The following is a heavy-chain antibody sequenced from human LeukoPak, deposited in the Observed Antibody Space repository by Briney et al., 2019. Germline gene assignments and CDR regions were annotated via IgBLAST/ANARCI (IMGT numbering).Heavy chain of an antibody. Sequence: GGSLRLSCAASGFTFSSYAMSWVRQAPGKGLEWVSAISGSGGSTYYADSVKGRFTISRDNSKNTLYLQMNSLRAEDTAVYYCAKLESGADYYYGMGVWGQGTTVTVSS. D-gene: IGHD3-10*01. J-gene: IGHJ6*02. V-gene: IGHV3-23*01. CDR2: ISGSGGST. CDR1: GFTFSSYA. CDR3: AKLESGADYYYGMGV.